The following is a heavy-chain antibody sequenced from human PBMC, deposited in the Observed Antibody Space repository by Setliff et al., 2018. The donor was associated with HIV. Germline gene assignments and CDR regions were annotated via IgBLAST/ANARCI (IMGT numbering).Heavy chain of an antibody. V-gene: IGHV3-74*01. CDR3: AREGPPVDVAGRYLQH. D-gene: IGHD2-15*01. J-gene: IGHJ1*01. Sequence: PGGSLRLSCAVSGFTFSNYWMHWVRQVPGKGLEWVSRIKTDSSSTDYADSVKGRFTISRGNGRNTLYLQMNSLRDEDSAVYHCAREGPPVDVAGRYLQHWGRGTLVTVSS. CDR2: IKTDSSST. CDR1: GFTFSNYW.